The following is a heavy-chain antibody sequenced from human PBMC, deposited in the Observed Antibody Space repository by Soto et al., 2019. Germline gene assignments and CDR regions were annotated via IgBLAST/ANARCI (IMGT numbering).Heavy chain of an antibody. CDR2: IYYSGST. CDR1: GGSISSYY. V-gene: IGHV4-59*08. D-gene: IGHD6-6*01. Sequence: SETLSLTCTVSGGSISSYYWIWIRQPPGKGLEWIGYIYYSGSTNYNPSLKSRVTISVDTSKNQFSLKLSSVTAADTAVYYCARLISIAARPDWFDPWGQGTLVTVSS. CDR3: ARLISIAARPDWFDP. J-gene: IGHJ5*02.